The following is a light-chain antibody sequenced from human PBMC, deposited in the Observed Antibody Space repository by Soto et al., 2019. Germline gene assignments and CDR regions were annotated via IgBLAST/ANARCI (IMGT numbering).Light chain of an antibody. CDR3: LQDFKYPRP. CDR1: QGIRND. V-gene: IGKV1-6*01. CDR2: EAS. J-gene: IGKJ1*01. Sequence: AILMTQSPSSLSASVGDRVTITCRARQGIRNDLAWYQQKPGKAPKLLIYEASTLQSGVPSRFSGSYSGTDFTLTIGSLQPEDFATYYCLQDFKYPRPFGQGTKVEIK.